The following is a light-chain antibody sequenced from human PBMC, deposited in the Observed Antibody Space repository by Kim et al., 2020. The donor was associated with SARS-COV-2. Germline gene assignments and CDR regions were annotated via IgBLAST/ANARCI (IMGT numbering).Light chain of an antibody. CDR2: EDN. Sequence: GKTVTISCTRSSGSIASNYVQWYQQRPGSAPTTVIYEDNQRPSGVPDRFSGSIDSSSNSASLTISGLKTEDEAYYYCQSYDSSNWVFGGGTQLTVL. CDR3: QSYDSSNWV. CDR1: SGSIASNY. V-gene: IGLV6-57*03. J-gene: IGLJ3*02.